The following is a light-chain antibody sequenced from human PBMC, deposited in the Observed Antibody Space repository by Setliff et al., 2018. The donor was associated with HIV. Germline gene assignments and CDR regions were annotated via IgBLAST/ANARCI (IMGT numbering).Light chain of an antibody. J-gene: IGKJ5*01. CDR3: QQYNSYSIT. CDR2: KAS. V-gene: IGKV1-5*03. CDR1: QSISGW. Sequence: DIQMTQSPSTLSASVGDRVTITCRASQSISGWLAWYQQKPGKAPKLLIHKASSLESGVPSRFSCSVSGTEFTLTISSLQPNDFATYYCQQYNSYSITFGQGTRLEIK.